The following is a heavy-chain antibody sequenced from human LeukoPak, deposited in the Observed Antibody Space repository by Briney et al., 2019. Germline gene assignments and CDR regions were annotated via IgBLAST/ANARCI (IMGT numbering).Heavy chain of an antibody. Sequence: GGSLRLSCAASGFTFSSYGMHWVRQAPGKGLEWVAFIRYDGSNKYYADPVKGRFTISRDNSKNTLYLQMNSLRAEDTAVYYCAKERYNWNDKGFDPWGQGTLVTVSS. D-gene: IGHD1-20*01. CDR3: AKERYNWNDKGFDP. V-gene: IGHV3-30*02. CDR2: IRYDGSNK. J-gene: IGHJ5*02. CDR1: GFTFSSYG.